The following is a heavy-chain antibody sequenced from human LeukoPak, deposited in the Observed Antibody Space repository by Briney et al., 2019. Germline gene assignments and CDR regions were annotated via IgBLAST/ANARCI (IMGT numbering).Heavy chain of an antibody. CDR2: ISGRGDTT. V-gene: IGHV3-23*01. Sequence: GGSLRLSCAASGFTFSSYAMGWVRQAPGKGLEWVSAISGRGDTTYNADSVKGRFTISRDNSKNTLYLQMSSLRAEDTAVYYCARDIRDEYYFDYWGQGTLVTVSS. D-gene: IGHD5-24*01. CDR1: GFTFSSYA. CDR3: ARDIRDEYYFDY. J-gene: IGHJ4*02.